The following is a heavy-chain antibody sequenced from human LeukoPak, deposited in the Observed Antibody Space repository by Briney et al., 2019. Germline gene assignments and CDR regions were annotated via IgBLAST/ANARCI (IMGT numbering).Heavy chain of an antibody. CDR1: GFTFSSYP. J-gene: IGHJ4*02. D-gene: IGHD3-3*01. CDR2: ISSSSSNI. V-gene: IGHV3-48*02. Sequence: PGGSLRLSCAASGFTFSSYPLNWLRQAPGKGLEWVSYISSSSSNIYYTDSVNGRFTISRDNARNSLYLQMNNVRDEDTAVYYCARDSGVDAHIDYWGQGTLVTVSA. CDR3: ARDSGVDAHIDY.